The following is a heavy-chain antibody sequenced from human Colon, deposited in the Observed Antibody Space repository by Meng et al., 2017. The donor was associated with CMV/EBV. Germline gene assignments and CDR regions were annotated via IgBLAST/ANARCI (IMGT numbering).Heavy chain of an antibody. V-gene: IGHV3-9*01. Sequence: GGSLRLSCAVSGFTLDEHAMHWVRHAPGKGLEWVAGITWNSETVFYGDSVRGRFTVSRDNAKNSLYLQMNSLRPEDTALYYCAKDVGANFFYGLDVWGQGTTVTVSS. D-gene: IGHD1-26*01. CDR1: GFTLDEHA. J-gene: IGHJ6*02. CDR3: AKDVGANFFYGLDV. CDR2: ITWNSETV.